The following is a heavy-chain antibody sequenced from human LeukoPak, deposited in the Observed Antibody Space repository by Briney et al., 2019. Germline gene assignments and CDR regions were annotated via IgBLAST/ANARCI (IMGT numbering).Heavy chain of an antibody. CDR2: IKHSGST. Sequence: PSETLSLTCAVYGGTFSGYYWSWIRQPPGKGLEWMAKIKHSGSTNYNPSLMSRGTIIVDTSNNHFSLKLSSVTAADTAVYYCSRGGIAARANGIDTWGQGALVTVSS. D-gene: IGHD6-13*01. CDR1: GGTFSGYY. J-gene: IGHJ5*02. CDR3: SRGGIAARANGIDT. V-gene: IGHV4-34*01.